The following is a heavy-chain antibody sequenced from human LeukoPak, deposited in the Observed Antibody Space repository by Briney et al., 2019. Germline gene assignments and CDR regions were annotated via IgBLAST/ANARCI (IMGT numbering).Heavy chain of an antibody. Sequence: GGSLRLSCAASGFTFIDYDMHWVRQVIGKGLEWVSAIGIRSDTHYSGSVKGRITISRENAESSLYLQMNSLRAEDTAVYYCARGGIQVSGIDEFDYWGQGTLVTVSS. CDR3: ARGGIQVSGIDEFDY. CDR1: GFTFIDYD. D-gene: IGHD6-19*01. CDR2: IGIRSDT. V-gene: IGHV3-13*01. J-gene: IGHJ4*02.